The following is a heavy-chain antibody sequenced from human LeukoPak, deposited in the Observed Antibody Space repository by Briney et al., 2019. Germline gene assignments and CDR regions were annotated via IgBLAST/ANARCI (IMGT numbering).Heavy chain of an antibody. Sequence: SETLSLTCSVSGGSISPYYWSWIRQPPGKGLEWIGYIYYSGTTNYNPSLQSRVTISVATSKNQFSLKLSSVTAADTALYYCARDRASAGDFDYWGQGTLVTVSS. CDR3: ARDRASAGDFDY. J-gene: IGHJ4*02. V-gene: IGHV4-59*01. CDR2: IYYSGTT. D-gene: IGHD2-21*01. CDR1: GGSISPYY.